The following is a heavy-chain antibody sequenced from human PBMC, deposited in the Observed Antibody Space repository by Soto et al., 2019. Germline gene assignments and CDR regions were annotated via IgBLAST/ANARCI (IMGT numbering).Heavy chain of an antibody. V-gene: IGHV1-2*02. CDR1: GYTFTGYY. CDR2: INPNNGDT. Sequence: SSVKVSCKASGYTFTGYYLHWVRQAPGRGLEWMGWINPNNGDTNYAQKFQGRVTMTRDSSISIAYMDLSRLRSADTAVYFCVRARRYYDDRSAYDYWGQGRLVTVSS. CDR3: VRARRYYDDRSAYDY. J-gene: IGHJ4*02. D-gene: IGHD3-22*01.